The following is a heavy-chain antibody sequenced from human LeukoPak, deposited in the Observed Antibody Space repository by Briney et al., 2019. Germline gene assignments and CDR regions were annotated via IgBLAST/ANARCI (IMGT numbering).Heavy chain of an antibody. CDR1: GGSMSSHY. CDR3: ARDTYYTSGTYYIDYFDS. CDR2: ISHGGQT. Sequence: PSETLSLTCTVSGGSMSSHYWSWVRQPPGKALEWIGYISHGGQTLSNPSLSSRVTISVDTSNNQFSLKLTSMTAADTAVYFCARDTYYTSGTYYIDYFDSWGQGALVTVSS. V-gene: IGHV4-59*11. J-gene: IGHJ4*02. D-gene: IGHD3-10*01.